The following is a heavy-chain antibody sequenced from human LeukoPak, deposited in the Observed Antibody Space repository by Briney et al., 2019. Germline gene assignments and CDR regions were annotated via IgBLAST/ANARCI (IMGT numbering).Heavy chain of an antibody. D-gene: IGHD3-10*01. V-gene: IGHV1-2*02. CDR3: ARSPQIDYYGGDY. J-gene: IGHJ4*02. CDR1: AYTFTGYY. Sequence: GASVKVSCKASAYTFTGYYMHWVRQAPGQGLEWMGWINPKSGGTNYAQKFQGRVTMTRDTSISTAYMELSRLRSDDTAVYYCARSPQIDYYGGDYWGQGTLVTVSS. CDR2: INPKSGGT.